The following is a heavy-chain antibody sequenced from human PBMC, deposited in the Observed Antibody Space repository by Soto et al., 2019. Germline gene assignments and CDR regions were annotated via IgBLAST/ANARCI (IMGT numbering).Heavy chain of an antibody. Sequence: HPGGSLRLSCAASGFTFSSYAMSWVRQAPGKGLEWVSAISGSGGSTYYADSVKGRFTISRDNSKNTLYLQMNSLRAEDTAVYYCAKDWKWLVLLSQGNYYYGMDVWGQGTTVTVS. CDR2: ISGSGGST. J-gene: IGHJ6*02. V-gene: IGHV3-23*01. CDR1: GFTFSSYA. CDR3: AKDWKWLVLLSQGNYYYGMDV. D-gene: IGHD6-19*01.